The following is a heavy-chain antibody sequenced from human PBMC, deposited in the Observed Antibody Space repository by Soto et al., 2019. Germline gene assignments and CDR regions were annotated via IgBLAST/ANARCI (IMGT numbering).Heavy chain of an antibody. J-gene: IGHJ5*02. V-gene: IGHV4-39*01. CDR2: IYYSGST. Sequence: SETLSLTCTVSGGSISSTSYYWGWIRQPPGKGLEWIGTIYYSGSTYYNPSLRSRVTISVDTSKNQFSLKLSSVTAADTAVYYCARRDYDFSNWFDPWGQGILVTVSS. CDR1: GGSISSTSYY. CDR3: ARRDYDFSNWFDP. D-gene: IGHD3-3*01.